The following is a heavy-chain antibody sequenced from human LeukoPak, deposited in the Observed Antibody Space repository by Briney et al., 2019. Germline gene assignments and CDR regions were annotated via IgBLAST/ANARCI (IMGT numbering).Heavy chain of an antibody. CDR3: AREGYSSSWYVFYYYYYMDV. CDR1: GFTFSSYW. Sequence: GGSLRLSCAASGFTFSSYWMSWVRQAPGKGLEWVANIKQDGSEKYYVDSVKGRFTISRDNAKNSLYLQMNSLRAEDTAVYYCAREGYSSSWYVFYYYYYMDVWGKGTTVTVSS. J-gene: IGHJ6*03. CDR2: IKQDGSEK. V-gene: IGHV3-7*01. D-gene: IGHD6-13*01.